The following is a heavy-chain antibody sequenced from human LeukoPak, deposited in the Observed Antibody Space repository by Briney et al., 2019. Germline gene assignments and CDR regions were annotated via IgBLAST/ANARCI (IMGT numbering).Heavy chain of an antibody. J-gene: IGHJ3*02. Sequence: GESLKISCKGFGYSFTTYWIGWVRQMPGKGLEWMGIIYPGDSDTRYSPSFQGQVTISADKSISTAYLQWSSLKASDTAMYYCARTYCGGDCYTAHDAFDIWGQGTMVTVSS. D-gene: IGHD2-21*02. CDR2: IYPGDSDT. V-gene: IGHV5-51*01. CDR1: GYSFTTYW. CDR3: ARTYCGGDCYTAHDAFDI.